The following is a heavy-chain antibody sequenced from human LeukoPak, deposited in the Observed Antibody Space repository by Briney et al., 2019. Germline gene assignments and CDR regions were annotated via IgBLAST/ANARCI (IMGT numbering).Heavy chain of an antibody. D-gene: IGHD5-12*01. V-gene: IGHV4-59*01. CDR3: ARGGYSGYDFLFDY. CDR1: GGSISSYY. CDR2: IYYSGST. J-gene: IGHJ4*02. Sequence: SETLSLTCTVSGGSISSYYWSWIRQPPGKGLEWIGYIYYSGSTNYNPSLKSRVTISVDTSKNQFSLKLSSVTAADTAVYYCARGGYSGYDFLFDYRGQGTLVTVSS.